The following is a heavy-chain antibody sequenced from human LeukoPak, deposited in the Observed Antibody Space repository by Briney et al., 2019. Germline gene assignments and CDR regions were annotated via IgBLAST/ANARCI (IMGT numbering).Heavy chain of an antibody. J-gene: IGHJ4*02. V-gene: IGHV5-51*01. CDR2: IWPSDSDT. D-gene: IGHD1-26*01. Sequence: GESLKISCKGSGYTFPNYWIGWVRQMPGKGLEWMGIIWPSDSDTRYSPSFQGQVTISADKSISTAYLQWSSLKASDTAIYFCARRISGYYIDYWGQGTLVSVSS. CDR1: GYTFPNYW. CDR3: ARRISGYYIDY.